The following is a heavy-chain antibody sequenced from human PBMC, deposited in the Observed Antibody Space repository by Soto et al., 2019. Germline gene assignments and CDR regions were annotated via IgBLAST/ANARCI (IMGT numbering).Heavy chain of an antibody. Sequence: PSETLSLTCAFSGCSISSGGYSWSWIRQPPGKGLEWIGYIYHSGSTYYNPSLKSRVTISVDRSKNQFSLKLSSVTAADTAVYYCAKDHYGSAIYGMDVWGQGTTVTVSS. CDR2: IYHSGST. CDR3: AKDHYGSAIYGMDV. V-gene: IGHV4-30-2*01. J-gene: IGHJ6*02. CDR1: GCSISSGGYS. D-gene: IGHD3-10*01.